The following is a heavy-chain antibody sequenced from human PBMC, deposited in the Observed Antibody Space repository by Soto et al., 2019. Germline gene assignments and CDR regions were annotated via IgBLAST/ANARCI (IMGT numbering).Heavy chain of an antibody. Sequence: GGSLRLSCAASGFTFSSYGMHGVRKAPGKGLEGVAVIWYDGSNKYYADSVKGRFTISRDNSKNTLYLQRNGLRAEDTAVYYCARDEAYCGGDCYAYYYYGMAVWGQGTTVTVSS. D-gene: IGHD2-21*02. CDR1: GFTFSSYG. J-gene: IGHJ6*02. CDR3: ARDEAYCGGDCYAYYYYGMAV. CDR2: IWYDGSNK. V-gene: IGHV3-33*01.